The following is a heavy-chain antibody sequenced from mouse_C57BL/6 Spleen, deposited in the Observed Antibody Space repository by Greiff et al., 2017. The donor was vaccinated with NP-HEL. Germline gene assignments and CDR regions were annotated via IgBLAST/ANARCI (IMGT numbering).Heavy chain of an antibody. CDR1: GYTFTDYN. Sequence: EVKLQESGPELVKPGASVKIPCKASGYTFTDYNMDWVKQSHGKSLEWIGDINPNNGGTIYNQKFKGKATLTVDKSSSTAYMELRSLTSEDTAVYYCARGGTMVTTSAMDYWGQGTSVTVSS. V-gene: IGHV1-18*01. D-gene: IGHD2-2*01. CDR2: INPNNGGT. CDR3: ARGGTMVTTSAMDY. J-gene: IGHJ4*01.